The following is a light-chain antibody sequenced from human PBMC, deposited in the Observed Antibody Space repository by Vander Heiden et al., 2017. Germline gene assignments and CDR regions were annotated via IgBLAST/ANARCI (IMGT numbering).Light chain of an antibody. CDR1: QGISSY. CDR3: QQDYSYVT. J-gene: IGKJ4*01. CDR2: AAS. Sequence: VTITCRASQGISSYLAWYQQKPGKAPKLLIYAASTLQSGVPSRFSGSGSGTDFTLTSSCLQSEDFATYYWQQDYSYVTFGGGTKVEIK. V-gene: IGKV1-8*01.